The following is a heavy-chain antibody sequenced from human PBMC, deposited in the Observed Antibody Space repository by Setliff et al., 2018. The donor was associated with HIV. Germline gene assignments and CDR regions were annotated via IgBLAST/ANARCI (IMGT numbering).Heavy chain of an antibody. D-gene: IGHD3-9*01. Sequence: SETLSLTCTVSGGSISSGSYYWSWIRQPAGKGLEWIGHIYISGTTNYNPSLKSRVTISVDTSKNQFSLKLSSVTAADTAVYYCARTPDILTGYNWFDPWGQGTLVTVSP. J-gene: IGHJ5*02. CDR1: GGSISSGSYY. V-gene: IGHV4-61*09. CDR3: ARTPDILTGYNWFDP. CDR2: IYISGTT.